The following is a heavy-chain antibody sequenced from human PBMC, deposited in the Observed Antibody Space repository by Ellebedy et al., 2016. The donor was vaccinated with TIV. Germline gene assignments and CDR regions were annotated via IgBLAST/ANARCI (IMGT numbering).Heavy chain of an antibody. V-gene: IGHV4-38-2*02. CDR2: MYHSGST. CDR3: ATFRNLDGFDI. Sequence: SETLSLTCTVSGYSISSGNYWGWIRQPPGGGLEWIGSMYHSGSTYYNPSLKRRVTISVDTFKNQHPLKRSSVTAAATAVYYCATFRNLDGFDIWGQGTMVTVSS. CDR1: GYSISSGNY. J-gene: IGHJ3*02.